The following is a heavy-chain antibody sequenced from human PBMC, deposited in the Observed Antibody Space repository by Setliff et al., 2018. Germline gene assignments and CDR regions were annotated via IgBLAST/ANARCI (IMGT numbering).Heavy chain of an antibody. J-gene: IGHJ4*02. CDR1: GASFSDYY. Sequence: SETLSLTCTVYGASFSDYYWGWIRQPPGTGLEWIAEINHSGSTNYNPSLQSRVTISIDTSKNQFSLKMTSVTAADTALYYCAGTPARGTTWLSPFDYWGQGTLVTVS. CDR3: AGTPARGTTWLSPFDY. V-gene: IGHV4-34*01. CDR2: INHSGST. D-gene: IGHD5-12*01.